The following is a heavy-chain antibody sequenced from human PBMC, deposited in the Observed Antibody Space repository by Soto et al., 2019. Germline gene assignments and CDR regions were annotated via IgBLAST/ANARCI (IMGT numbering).Heavy chain of an antibody. Sequence: QVQLVQSGAEVKKPGSSVKVSCKASGGTFSSYTISWVRQAPGQGLEWMGRIIPILGIANYAQKFQGRVTIXAXRSTSTGYVELSSLRSEDAAVYYGARVPSGLYGVDVWSQGATVTVSS. CDR3: ARVPSGLYGVDV. CDR1: GGTFSSYT. D-gene: IGHD5-12*01. CDR2: IIPILGIA. J-gene: IGHJ6*02. V-gene: IGHV1-69*02.